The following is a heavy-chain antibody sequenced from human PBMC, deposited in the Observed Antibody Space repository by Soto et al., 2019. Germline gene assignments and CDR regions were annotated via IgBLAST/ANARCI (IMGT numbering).Heavy chain of an antibody. CDR3: ARGRGTVADYYYYGMDV. CDR1: GYTFTSYD. Sequence: ASVKVSCKASGYTFTSYDINWVRQATGQGLEWMGWMNPNSGNTGYAQRFQGRVTMTRNTSISTAYMELSSLRSEDTAVYYCARGRGTVADYYYYGMDVWGQGTTVTVSS. J-gene: IGHJ6*02. CDR2: MNPNSGNT. D-gene: IGHD4-4*01. V-gene: IGHV1-8*01.